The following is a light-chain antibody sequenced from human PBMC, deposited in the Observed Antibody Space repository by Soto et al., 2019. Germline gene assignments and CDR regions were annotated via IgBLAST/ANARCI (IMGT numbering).Light chain of an antibody. CDR2: DNN. Sequence: QSVLTQPPSVSAAPGQTVTISCSGSTSNIGNNNVSWYQQLPGPAPKLLMYDNNNRPSGIPYRFSGSKSGTSATLGITGLQTGDEADYYCGTWDSSLSAVVFGGGTKLTVL. V-gene: IGLV1-51*01. J-gene: IGLJ2*01. CDR1: TSNIGNNN. CDR3: GTWDSSLSAVV.